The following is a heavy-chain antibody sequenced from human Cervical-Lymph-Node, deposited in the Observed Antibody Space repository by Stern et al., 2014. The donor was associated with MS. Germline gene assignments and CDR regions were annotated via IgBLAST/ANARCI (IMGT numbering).Heavy chain of an antibody. Sequence: EVQMVQSGAEVKKPGASLKISSKLSGYSFTIYYIAWVRQMPGKGLEWMGCIYPYHSDTTYSPSFQAQVTISADKSITTAYLQWSSLRASDTAMYYCARHVQGFDYWGQGTLVTVSS. J-gene: IGHJ4*02. CDR3: ARHVQGFDY. V-gene: IGHV5-51*01. CDR1: GYSFTIYY. CDR2: IYPYHSDT.